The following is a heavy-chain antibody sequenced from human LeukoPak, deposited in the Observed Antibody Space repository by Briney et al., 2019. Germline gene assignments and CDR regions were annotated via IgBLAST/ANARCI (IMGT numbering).Heavy chain of an antibody. CDR3: ATFRDWLLGPGDYYYMDV. J-gene: IGHJ6*03. V-gene: IGHV1-2*02. D-gene: IGHD3/OR15-3a*01. CDR2: INPNSGGT. CDR1: GYTFTGYY. Sequence: APVKVSCKASGYTFTGYYMHWVRQAPGQGLEWMGWINPNSGGTNYAQKFQGRVTMTRDTSISTAYMELSRLRSDDTAVYYCATFRDWLLGPGDYYYMDVWGKGTTVTVSS.